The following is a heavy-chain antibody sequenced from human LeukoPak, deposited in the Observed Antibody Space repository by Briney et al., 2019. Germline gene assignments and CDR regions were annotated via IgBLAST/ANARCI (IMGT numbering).Heavy chain of an antibody. Sequence: SETLSLTCTGPGGSISSGSDYWSWIRQPAGKGLEWIGRIYSSRSTDYNPSLKSRVTISMDTSKNQYSLKLSSVTAADTAVYYCAVWSNYYTSAFDIWGQGTMVTVSS. V-gene: IGHV4-61*02. D-gene: IGHD3-3*01. J-gene: IGHJ3*02. CDR1: GGSISSGSDY. CDR2: IYSSRST. CDR3: AVWSNYYTSAFDI.